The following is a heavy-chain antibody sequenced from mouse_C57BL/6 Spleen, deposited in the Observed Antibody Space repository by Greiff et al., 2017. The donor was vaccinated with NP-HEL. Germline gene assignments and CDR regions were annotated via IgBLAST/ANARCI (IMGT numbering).Heavy chain of an antibody. CDR2: IDPENGDT. J-gene: IGHJ3*01. V-gene: IGHV14-4*01. Sequence: EVQLQESGAELVRPGASVKLSCTASGFNIKDDYMHWVKQRPEQGLEWIGWIDPENGDTEYASKFQGKATITADTSSNTAYLQLSSLTSEDTAVYYCTTGSNYAFAYWGQGTLVTVSA. CDR1: GFNIKDDY. D-gene: IGHD2-5*01. CDR3: TTGSNYAFAY.